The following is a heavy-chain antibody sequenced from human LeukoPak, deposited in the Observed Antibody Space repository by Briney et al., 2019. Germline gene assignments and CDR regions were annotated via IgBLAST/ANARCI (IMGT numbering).Heavy chain of an antibody. CDR3: AMTKEPVVSNWFDP. CDR2: IYPGDSDT. V-gene: IGHV5-51*01. CDR1: GYSFTSYW. D-gene: IGHD5/OR15-5a*01. J-gene: IGHJ5*02. Sequence: GESLKISWKGSGYSFTSYWNGWVRQMPEKGLEWMGIIYPGDSDTRYSPSFQGQVTISADKSISTAYLQWSSLKASDTAMYYCAMTKEPVVSNWFDPWGQGTLVTVSS.